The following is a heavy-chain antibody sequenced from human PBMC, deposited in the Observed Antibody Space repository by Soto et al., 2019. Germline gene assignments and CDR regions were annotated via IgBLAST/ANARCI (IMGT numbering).Heavy chain of an antibody. CDR1: GGSVSSAASH. V-gene: IGHV4-61*08. D-gene: IGHD1-1*01. CDR2: IYNSGST. Sequence: QVQLQESGPGLVKTSETLSLTCTVSGGSVSSAASHWSWIRQPPGRGLEWIGFIYNSGSTSYNPALKSRVTISVDKSKSQVSLNLSSVTATDTAVCYCARGRDAYKKGYWGPGILVTVSS. J-gene: IGHJ4*02. CDR3: ARGRDAYKKGY.